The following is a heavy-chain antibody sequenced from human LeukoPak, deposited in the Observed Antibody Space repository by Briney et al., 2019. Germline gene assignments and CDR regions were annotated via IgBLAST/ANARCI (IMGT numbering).Heavy chain of an antibody. CDR1: GFTFSSYA. J-gene: IGHJ6*02. CDR2: ISGSGGST. V-gene: IGHV3-23*01. D-gene: IGHD2-2*01. Sequence: GGSLRLSCAASGFTFSSYAMSWVRQAPGKGLEWVSAISGSGGSTYYADSVKGRFTISRDNSKNTLYLQMNSLRAEDTAVYYCAKDKRRAYCQLLKRYYYYYGMDVWGQGTTVTVSS. CDR3: AKDKRRAYCQLLKRYYYYYGMDV.